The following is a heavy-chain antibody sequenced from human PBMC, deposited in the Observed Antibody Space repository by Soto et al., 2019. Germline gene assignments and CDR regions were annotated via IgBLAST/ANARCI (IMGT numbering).Heavy chain of an antibody. Sequence: QVQLQESGPGLVKPSQTLSLTCTVSGGSISSGGSYWGWIRQPPGKGLEWIGYIYYSGNTYFNPSLNSRVTLSVDTYTNQFSLNLSSVTAADTAVYYCVRYCSTTKCPFDYWGQGTLVTVSS. CDR3: VRYCSTTKCPFDY. D-gene: IGHD2-2*01. J-gene: IGHJ4*02. CDR1: GGSISSGGSY. V-gene: IGHV4-30-4*01. CDR2: IYYSGNT.